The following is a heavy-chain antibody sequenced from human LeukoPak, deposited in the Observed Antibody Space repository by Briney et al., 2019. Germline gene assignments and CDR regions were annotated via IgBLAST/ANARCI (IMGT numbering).Heavy chain of an antibody. D-gene: IGHD4-17*01. J-gene: IGHJ5*02. CDR3: ARESYGDYVIDP. V-gene: IGHV3-33*01. Sequence: GGSLRLSCAASGFTFSSYGMHWVRQAPGKGLEWVAVIWYDGSNKYYADSVKGRFTISRVNSKTTLYLQMNSLRAEDTAVYYCARESYGDYVIDPWGQGTLVTVSS. CDR1: GFTFSSYG. CDR2: IWYDGSNK.